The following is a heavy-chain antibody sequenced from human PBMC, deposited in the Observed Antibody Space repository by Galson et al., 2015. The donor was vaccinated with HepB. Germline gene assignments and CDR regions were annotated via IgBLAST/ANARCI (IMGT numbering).Heavy chain of an antibody. J-gene: IGHJ4*02. D-gene: IGHD2-15*01. V-gene: IGHV3-23*01. CDR1: GFTLSTYA. CDR2: ISGSGDDT. Sequence: SLRLSCAASGFTLSTYALTWVRQAPGKGLEWVSTISGSGDDTFHADSVKGRFTISRDTSKNTLYLQMSSLRAEDTAVYYCAKDRCRGGSCYSAFDYWGQGTLVTVSS. CDR3: AKDRCRGGSCYSAFDY.